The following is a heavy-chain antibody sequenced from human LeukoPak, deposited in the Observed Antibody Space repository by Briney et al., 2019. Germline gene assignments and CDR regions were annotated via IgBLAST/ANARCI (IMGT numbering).Heavy chain of an antibody. CDR1: GDSVSSGMSY. CDR3: ARTPSRPNYYYYMDV. CDR2: IYYSGST. Sequence: PSETLSLTCTVSGDSVSSGMSYWSWIRQPPGKGLEWIGHIYYSGSTKYNPSLKSRVTISVDTSKNQFSLKLSSVTAADTAVYYCARTPSRPNYYYYMDVWGKGTTVTVSS. J-gene: IGHJ6*03. V-gene: IGHV4-61*01.